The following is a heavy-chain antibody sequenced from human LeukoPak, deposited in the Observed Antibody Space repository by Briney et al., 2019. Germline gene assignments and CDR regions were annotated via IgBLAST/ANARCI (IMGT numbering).Heavy chain of an antibody. CDR1: GYTFTSYD. J-gene: IGHJ6*02. CDR3: ARGYSYSSGWYLGYYYYGMDV. CDR2: MSPNSGDT. D-gene: IGHD6-19*01. V-gene: IGHV1-8*01. Sequence: ASVKVSCKASGYTFTSYDFNWVRQATGQRPEWMGWMSPNSGDTGYAQKFQDRVTMTRNTSISTAYMELSGLRSEDTAVYYCARGYSYSSGWYLGYYYYGMDVWGQGTTVTVSS.